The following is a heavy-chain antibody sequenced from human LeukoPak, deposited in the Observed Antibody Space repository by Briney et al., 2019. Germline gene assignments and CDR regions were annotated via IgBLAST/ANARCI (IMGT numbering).Heavy chain of an antibody. CDR1: GYTFTDYY. Sequence: GASVKVSCKASGYTFTDYYMHWVRQAPGQGLEWMGWINPNSGGTNYAQKFQGRVTMTTDTSISTAYMEVSRLRSDDTAVYYCARVIAYIYNFDYWGQGILVTVSS. CDR2: INPNSGGT. V-gene: IGHV1-2*02. J-gene: IGHJ4*02. CDR3: ARVIAYIYNFDY. D-gene: IGHD2-21*01.